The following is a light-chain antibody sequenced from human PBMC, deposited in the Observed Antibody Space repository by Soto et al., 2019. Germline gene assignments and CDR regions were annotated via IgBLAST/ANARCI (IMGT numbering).Light chain of an antibody. J-gene: IGLJ1*01. Sequence: QSVLPQPASVSGSDGQSITISCTGTSGDVGDYNSVSWYQQRPGKAPKLMIYEVSSRPSGVSNRFSGSKSGTTASLTISGLQGDDEGDYYCSSYTTSGTQGVFGTGTRSPS. CDR2: EVS. V-gene: IGLV2-14*01. CDR1: SGDVGDYNS. CDR3: SSYTTSGTQGV.